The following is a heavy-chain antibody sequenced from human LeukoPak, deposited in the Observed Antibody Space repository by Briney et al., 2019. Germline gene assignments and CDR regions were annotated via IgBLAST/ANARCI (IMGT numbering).Heavy chain of an antibody. D-gene: IGHD4-17*01. Sequence: GGSLRLSCAASGFTFSSYAMHWVRQAPGKGLEWVAVISYDGSNKYYADSVKGRFTISRDNSKNTLYLQMNSLRAEDTAVYYCARTSYGDPTQSPFDYWGQGTLVTVSS. CDR3: ARTSYGDPTQSPFDY. J-gene: IGHJ4*02. CDR2: ISYDGSNK. V-gene: IGHV3-30*04. CDR1: GFTFSSYA.